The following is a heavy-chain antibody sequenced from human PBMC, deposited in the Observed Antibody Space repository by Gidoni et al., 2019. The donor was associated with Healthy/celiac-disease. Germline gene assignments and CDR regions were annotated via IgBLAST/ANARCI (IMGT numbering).Heavy chain of an antibody. CDR3: AKGAMITFGGVMAA. D-gene: IGHD3-16*01. Sequence: EVQLVESGGGLVQPGRSLRLSCAASGFTFDDYAMHWVRQAPGKGLEWVSGISWNSGSIGYADSVKGRFTISRDNAKNSLYLQMNSLRAEDTALYYCAKGAMITFGGVMAAWGQGTLVTVSS. CDR1: GFTFDDYA. CDR2: ISWNSGSI. J-gene: IGHJ5*02. V-gene: IGHV3-9*01.